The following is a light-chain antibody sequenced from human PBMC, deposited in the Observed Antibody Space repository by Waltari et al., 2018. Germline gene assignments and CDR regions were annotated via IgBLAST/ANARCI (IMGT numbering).Light chain of an antibody. J-gene: IGLJ3*02. CDR2: VNSDGSH. Sequence: LVLTQSPSASASLGASVKLTCTLRSGYSSNVIAWPQQQPGQGPRYLMKVNSDGSHRKGDDIPDRFSASKSGTECQLTISSLQSEDEADYFCQTGGHGTWVFGGGTKLTVL. CDR3: QTGGHGTWV. CDR1: SGYSSNV. V-gene: IGLV4-69*01.